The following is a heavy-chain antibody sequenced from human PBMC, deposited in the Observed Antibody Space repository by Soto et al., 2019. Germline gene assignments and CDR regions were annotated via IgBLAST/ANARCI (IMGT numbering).Heavy chain of an antibody. Sequence: SETLSLTCAVYGGSFSGYYWSWIRQPPGKGLEWIGEINHSGSTNYNPSLKSRVTISVDTSKNQFSLKLSSVTAADTAVYYCARGPPIVVVPAAITPGNYYYMDVWGKGTTVTVSS. CDR3: ARGPPIVVVPAAITPGNYYYMDV. D-gene: IGHD2-2*01. CDR1: GGSFSGYY. V-gene: IGHV4-34*01. J-gene: IGHJ6*03. CDR2: INHSGST.